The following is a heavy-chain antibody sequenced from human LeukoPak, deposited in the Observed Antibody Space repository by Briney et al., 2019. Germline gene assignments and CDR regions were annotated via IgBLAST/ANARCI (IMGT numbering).Heavy chain of an antibody. D-gene: IGHD3-10*01. CDR1: GYTFSSHA. CDR3: ARTRIPFYFGSGSPDY. CDR2: ISTNTGNP. V-gene: IGHV7-4-1*02. J-gene: IGHJ4*02. Sequence: ASVKVSCKASGYTFSSHAMIWVRQAPGQGFEWMGWISTNTGNPRYGQGFTGRFVFSLDTSVSTAYLQISSLKAEDAAVYFCARTRIPFYFGSGSPDYWGQGTLVTVSS.